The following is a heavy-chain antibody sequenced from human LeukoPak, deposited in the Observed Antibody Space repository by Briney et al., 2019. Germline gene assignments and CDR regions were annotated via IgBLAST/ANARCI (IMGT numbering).Heavy chain of an antibody. D-gene: IGHD6-13*01. V-gene: IGHV3-23*01. Sequence: PGGSLRLSCAASGFTFSSYAMSWVRQAPGKGLEWVSAISGSGGSTYYADSVKGRFTISGDNSKNTPYLQMNSLRAEDTAVYYCAKDGYSSSWYYFDYWGQGTLVTVSS. CDR2: ISGSGGST. CDR3: AKDGYSSSWYYFDY. J-gene: IGHJ4*02. CDR1: GFTFSSYA.